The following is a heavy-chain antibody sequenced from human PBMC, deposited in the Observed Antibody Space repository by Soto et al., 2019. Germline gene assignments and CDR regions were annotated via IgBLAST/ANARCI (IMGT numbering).Heavy chain of an antibody. V-gene: IGHV4-59*08. Sequence: SETLSLTCTVSGGSISSYYWNWIRQPPGKGLEWIGYIYYSGSTNYNPSLKSRVTISVDTSKNQFSLKLSSVTAADTAVYYCARQRGYCSGGSCYTGYYMDVWGKGTTVTVSS. CDR2: IYYSGST. D-gene: IGHD2-15*01. CDR1: GGSISSYY. CDR3: ARQRGYCSGGSCYTGYYMDV. J-gene: IGHJ6*03.